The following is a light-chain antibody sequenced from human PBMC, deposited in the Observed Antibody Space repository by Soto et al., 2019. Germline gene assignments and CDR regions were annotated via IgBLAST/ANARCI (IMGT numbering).Light chain of an antibody. Sequence: EIVLTQSPATLSLSPGERATLSCRASQSVSSYVAWYQQKPGQAPRLLIYDASNRATGIPARFSGSGSGTDFTLTISSLEPEDFAVYYCQQLSNWPPWTCGQGTKVEIK. V-gene: IGKV3-11*01. CDR2: DAS. J-gene: IGKJ1*01. CDR1: QSVSSY. CDR3: QQLSNWPPWT.